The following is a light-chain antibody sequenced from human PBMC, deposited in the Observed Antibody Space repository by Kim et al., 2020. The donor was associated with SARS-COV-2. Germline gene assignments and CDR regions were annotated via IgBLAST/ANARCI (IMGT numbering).Light chain of an antibody. CDR1: TSDVGSYNL. V-gene: IGLV2-14*02. Sequence: QSALTQPASLSGSPGQSIALSCTGTTSDVGSYNLLSWYQHDPGKAPKIIIYEVTVRPSGVSGRFSASKSGNTASLTISGLQPDDEADYYCDLYITDTVIFGGGTQLTVL. CDR3: DLYITDTVI. J-gene: IGLJ2*01. CDR2: EVT.